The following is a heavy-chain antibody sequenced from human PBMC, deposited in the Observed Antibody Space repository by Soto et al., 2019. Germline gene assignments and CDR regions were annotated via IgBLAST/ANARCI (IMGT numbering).Heavy chain of an antibody. Sequence: PSETLSLTCTVSGGSISSSSYYWGWIRQPPGKGLEWIGSIYYSRSTYYNPSLKSRVTISVDTSKNQFSLKLSSVTAADTAVYYCARLGVAATFGFWGQGTLVTVSS. CDR1: GGSISSSSYY. V-gene: IGHV4-39*01. J-gene: IGHJ4*02. CDR2: IYYSRST. D-gene: IGHD2-15*01. CDR3: ARLGVAATFGF.